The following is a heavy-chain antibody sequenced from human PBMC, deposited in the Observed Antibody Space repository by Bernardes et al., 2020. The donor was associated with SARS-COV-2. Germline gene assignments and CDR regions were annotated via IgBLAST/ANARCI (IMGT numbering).Heavy chain of an antibody. CDR2: PYYSGST. CDR3: ARGGGSVYGSGIYYFDY. CDR1: GGSVSSGSYY. V-gene: IGHV4-61*01. J-gene: IGHJ4*02. D-gene: IGHD3-10*01. Sequence: SETLSLTCIVSGGSVSSGSYYWSWIRQPPGKGLEWIAYPYYSGSTNYNPSLKSRVTISVDTSKNQFSLKLSSVTAADTAVYYCARGGGSVYGSGIYYFDYWGQGTLVTVSS.